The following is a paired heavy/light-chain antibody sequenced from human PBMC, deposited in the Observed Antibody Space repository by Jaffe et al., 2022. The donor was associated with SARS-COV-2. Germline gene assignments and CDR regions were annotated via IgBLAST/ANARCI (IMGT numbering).Heavy chain of an antibody. Sequence: EVQLVESGGGLVQTGGSLRLSCAASGFTFSSYAMTWVRQAPGKGLEWVSTISSYDGSTYYADSVKGRFTISRDNSKNTLYMQTSSLRVEDTARYYCAKNFRLQTSATTFSHFDSWGQGTLVTVSP. D-gene: IGHD4-17*01. V-gene: IGHV3-23*04. CDR3: AKNFRLQTSATTFSHFDS. J-gene: IGHJ4*02. CDR1: GFTFSSYA. CDR2: ISSYDGST.
Light chain of an antibody. J-gene: IGKJ5*01. Sequence: EIVLTQSPATLSLSPGERATLSCRASQSISNSLAWYQQKPGQAPRLLIYDASDRATGIPARFSGSGSGTDFTLTISSLEPEDFAVYYCQHRSSWPLTFGQGTRLEIK. CDR2: DAS. CDR1: QSISNS. V-gene: IGKV3-11*01. CDR3: QHRSSWPLT.